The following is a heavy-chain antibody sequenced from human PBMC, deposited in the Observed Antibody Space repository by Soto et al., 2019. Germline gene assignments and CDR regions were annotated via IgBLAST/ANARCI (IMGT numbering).Heavy chain of an antibody. D-gene: IGHD4-4*01. CDR1: GGSISSYY. CDR3: ARGFSVRVTTVTTYYYYMDV. CDR2: IYYSGST. J-gene: IGHJ6*03. V-gene: IGHV4-59*01. Sequence: PSETLSLTCTVSGGSISSYYWSWIRQPPGKGLEWIGYIYYSGSTNYNPSLKSRVTISVDTSKNQFSLKLSSVTAADTAVYYCARGFSVRVTTVTTYYYYMDVWGKGTTVTVSS.